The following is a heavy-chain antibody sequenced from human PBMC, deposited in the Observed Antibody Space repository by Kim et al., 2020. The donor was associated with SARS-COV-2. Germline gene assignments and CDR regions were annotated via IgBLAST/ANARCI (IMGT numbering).Heavy chain of an antibody. CDR2: IWYDGSNK. V-gene: IGHV3-33*01. J-gene: IGHJ4*02. Sequence: GGSLRLSCAASGFTFSSYGMHWVRQAPGKGLEWVAVIWYDGSNKYYADSVKGRFTISRDNSKNTLYLQMNSLRAEDTAVYYCARNGGDIAAAMGDYWGQGTLVTVSS. CDR3: ARNGGDIAAAMGDY. D-gene: IGHD6-13*01. CDR1: GFTFSSYG.